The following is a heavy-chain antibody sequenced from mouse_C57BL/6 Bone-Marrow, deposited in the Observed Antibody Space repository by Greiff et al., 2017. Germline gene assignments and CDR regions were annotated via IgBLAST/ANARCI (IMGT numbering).Heavy chain of an antibody. D-gene: IGHD1-1*01. Sequence: QVQLKESGPELVKPGASVKLSCKASGYTFTSYDINWVKQRPGQGLEWIGWIYPRVGSTKYNETFKGKAKLTVDTSSSTAYMELHSLTSEDSAVYFCARLEFDGSSGDWYFDVWGTGTTVTVSS. J-gene: IGHJ1*03. CDR3: ARLEFDGSSGDWYFDV. V-gene: IGHV1-85*01. CDR1: GYTFTSYD. CDR2: IYPRVGST.